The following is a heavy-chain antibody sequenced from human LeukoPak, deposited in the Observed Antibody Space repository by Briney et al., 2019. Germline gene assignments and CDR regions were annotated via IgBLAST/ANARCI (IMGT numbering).Heavy chain of an antibody. V-gene: IGHV3-30-3*01. CDR2: ISYDGSNK. Sequence: PGRSLRLSCAASGFTFSSYAMHWVRQAPGKGLEWVAVISYDGSNKYYADSVKGRFTISRDNSKNTLYLQMNSLRAEDTAVYYRARGPNCYYYYYGMDVWGQGTTVTVSS. CDR3: ARGPNCYYYYYGMDV. J-gene: IGHJ6*02. CDR1: GFTFSSYA.